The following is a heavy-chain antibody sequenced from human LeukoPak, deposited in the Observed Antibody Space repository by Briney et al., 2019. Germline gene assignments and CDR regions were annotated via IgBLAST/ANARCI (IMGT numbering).Heavy chain of an antibody. J-gene: IGHJ4*02. V-gene: IGHV4-59*08. CDR1: GASISSYY. D-gene: IGHD6-13*01. CDR2: ISYSGSP. CDR3: ARVGHIVAAGTYDW. Sequence: SETLSLTCTVSGASISSYYWSWIRQPPGKGLEWIGYISYSGSPNYNPSLKSRVTISADTSKNQFSLILSSVTAADTAVYYCARVGHIVAAGTYDWWGQGTLVTVSS.